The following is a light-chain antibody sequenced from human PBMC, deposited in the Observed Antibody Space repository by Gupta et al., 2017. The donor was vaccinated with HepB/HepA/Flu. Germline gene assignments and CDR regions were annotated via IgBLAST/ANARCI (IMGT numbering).Light chain of an antibody. CDR3: QQCYTWPLT. J-gene: IGKJ4*01. V-gene: IGKV3-11*01. Sequence: EIVLTQSPATLSLSPGERATLSCRASQSISSYLVWYQQKPGQAPRLLIYDASKRATGIPARFSGSGSGTDFTLTISSLEPEDFAVYHCQQCYTWPLTFGSGTKVEIK. CDR1: QSISSY. CDR2: DAS.